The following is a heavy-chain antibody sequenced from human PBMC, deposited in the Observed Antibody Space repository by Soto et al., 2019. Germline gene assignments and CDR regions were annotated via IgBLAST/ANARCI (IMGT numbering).Heavy chain of an antibody. CDR3: AKSSFCSGGSCDEYFQH. J-gene: IGHJ1*01. CDR2: ISGSGGST. V-gene: IGHV3-23*01. CDR1: GFTFSSYA. Sequence: GGSLRLSCAASGFTFSSYAMSWVRQAPGKGLEWVSAISGSGGSTYYADSVKGRFTIPRDNSKNTLYLQMNSLRAEDTAVYYCAKSSFCSGGSCDEYFQHWGQGTLVTVSS. D-gene: IGHD2-15*01.